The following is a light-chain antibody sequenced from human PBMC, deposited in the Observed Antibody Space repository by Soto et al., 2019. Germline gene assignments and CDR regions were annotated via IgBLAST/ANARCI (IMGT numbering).Light chain of an antibody. CDR3: QQYGSSP. V-gene: IGKV3-20*01. Sequence: EIVLTQSPGTLSLSPGERATLSCRASQSVSSSYLAWYQQKPGQAPRLLIYGASSRATGIPDRFSGSGSGTDFTLTISRLAPEDFAVYYCQQYGSSPFGQGTKVAIK. CDR2: GAS. J-gene: IGKJ1*01. CDR1: QSVSSSY.